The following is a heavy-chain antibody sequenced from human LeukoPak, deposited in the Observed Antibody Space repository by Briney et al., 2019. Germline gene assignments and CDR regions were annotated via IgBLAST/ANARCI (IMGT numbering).Heavy chain of an antibody. CDR1: GFTFSNYA. CDR3: VIWGDYDVLTGYYVPDY. Sequence: PGASLRLSCVASGFTFSNYAMSWVRQAPGKGLEWVSAITGSGGNTYYADSVKGRFTIYRDNSKNTVFLQMNSLRHEDTAIYYCVIWGDYDVLTGYYVPDYWGQGTLVTVSS. CDR2: ITGSGGNT. V-gene: IGHV3-23*01. D-gene: IGHD3-9*01. J-gene: IGHJ4*02.